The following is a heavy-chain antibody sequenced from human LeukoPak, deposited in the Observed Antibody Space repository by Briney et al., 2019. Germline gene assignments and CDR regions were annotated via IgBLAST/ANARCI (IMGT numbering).Heavy chain of an antibody. V-gene: IGHV4-39*01. J-gene: IGHJ4*02. CDR1: GGSISSSNYF. D-gene: IGHD6-19*01. CDR2: IYYSGNI. CDR3: ARSLIYTSGWYAPNY. Sequence: SETLSLTCTVSGGSISSSNYFWDWIRQPPGKGLEWIGSIYYSGNIYYNPSLKSRATISVDTSMTVFSLKLSSVTAADTALYYCARSLIYTSGWYAPNYWGQGTLVTVSS.